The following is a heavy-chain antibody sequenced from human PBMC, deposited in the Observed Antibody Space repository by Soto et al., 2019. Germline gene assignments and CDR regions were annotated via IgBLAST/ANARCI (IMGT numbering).Heavy chain of an antibody. CDR2: IYSGGGT. Sequence: PGGFLRLSCAASGFTVSSNYMSWVRQAPGKGLEWVSVIYSGGGTYYADSVKGRFTISRYNSKNTLYLQMNSLSAEDTAVYYCARALLVPAGRSLYYYGMDVWGQGTTVTVAS. J-gene: IGHJ6*02. CDR1: GFTVSSNY. D-gene: IGHD2-2*01. CDR3: ARALLVPAGRSLYYYGMDV. V-gene: IGHV3-53*01.